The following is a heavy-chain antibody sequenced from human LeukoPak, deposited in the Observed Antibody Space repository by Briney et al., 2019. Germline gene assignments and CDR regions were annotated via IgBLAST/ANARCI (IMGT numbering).Heavy chain of an antibody. CDR3: AGGIMVYAPLFDY. J-gene: IGHJ4*02. V-gene: IGHV4-34*01. D-gene: IGHD2-8*01. CDR1: GGSFSGYY. CDR2: INHSRST. Sequence: SETLSLTCAVYGGSFSGYYWSWIRQPPGKGLEWIGEINHSRSTNYNPSLKSRVTISVDTSKNQFSLKLSSVTAADTAVYYCAGGIMVYAPLFDYWGQGTLVTVSS.